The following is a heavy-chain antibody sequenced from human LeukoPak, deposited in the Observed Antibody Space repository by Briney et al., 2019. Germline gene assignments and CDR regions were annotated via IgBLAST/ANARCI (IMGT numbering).Heavy chain of an antibody. D-gene: IGHD6-13*01. CDR1: GGTFSSYA. CDR2: IIPILGIA. V-gene: IGHV1-69*04. CDR3: ATETYSKGGGGDY. Sequence: SVKVSCKASGGTFSSYAISWVRQAPGQGLEWMGRIIPILGIANYAQKFQGRVTITADKSTSTAYMELSSLRSEDTAVYYCATETYSKGGGGDYWGQGTLVTVSS. J-gene: IGHJ4*02.